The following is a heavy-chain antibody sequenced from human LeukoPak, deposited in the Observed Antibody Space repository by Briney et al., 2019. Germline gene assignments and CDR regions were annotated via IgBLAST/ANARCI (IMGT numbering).Heavy chain of an antibody. J-gene: IGHJ5*02. CDR2: ISSSSSYI. D-gene: IGHD6-6*01. Sequence: PGGSPRLSCAASGFTFSSYSMNWVRQAPGKGLEWVSSISSSSSYIYYADSVKGRFTISRDNAKNSLYLQMNSLRAEDTAVYYCARSIAARELNWFDPWGQGTLVTVFS. CDR1: GFTFSSYS. V-gene: IGHV3-21*01. CDR3: ARSIAARELNWFDP.